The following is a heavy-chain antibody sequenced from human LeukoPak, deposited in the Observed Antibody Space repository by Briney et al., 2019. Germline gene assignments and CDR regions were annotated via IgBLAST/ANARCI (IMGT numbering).Heavy chain of an antibody. Sequence: SVKVSCKASGGTFSSYAISWVRQAPGQGLEWMGGIIPIFGTANYAQKFQGRVTITADESTSTAYMELSSLRSEDTAVYYCATAPRMTTVTTGWFDPWGQGTLVTVSS. CDR1: GGTFSSYA. D-gene: IGHD4-17*01. J-gene: IGHJ5*02. CDR3: ATAPRMTTVTTGWFDP. CDR2: IIPIFGTA. V-gene: IGHV1-69*13.